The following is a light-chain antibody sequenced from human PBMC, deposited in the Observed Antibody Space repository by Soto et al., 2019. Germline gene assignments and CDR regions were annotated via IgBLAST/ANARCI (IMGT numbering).Light chain of an antibody. CDR2: GVS. J-gene: IGLJ1*01. CDR1: SGDIGAYNY. Sequence: QSVLTQPASVSGSPGQSITISCTGTSGDIGAYNYVSWYQQHPYTAPKLLIYGVSDRPSGVSNRFSASKSGNTASLTISGLQAEDEADYYCSSYTSSTFYVLGTGTKVTVL. CDR3: SSYTSSTFYV. V-gene: IGLV2-14*01.